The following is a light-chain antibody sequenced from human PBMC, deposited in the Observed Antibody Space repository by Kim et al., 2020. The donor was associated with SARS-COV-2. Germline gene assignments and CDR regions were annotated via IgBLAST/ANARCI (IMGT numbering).Light chain of an antibody. CDR1: QSINSA. Sequence: AFVWDKVTTTCRASQSINSALAWYQHKPGKAPKLLIYMASSLESGVPSRFSGSGSGTEFTLTISSLQPDDFATYYCQQYNSYPWSFGQGTKVDIK. CDR2: MAS. CDR3: QQYNSYPWS. J-gene: IGKJ1*01. V-gene: IGKV1-5*03.